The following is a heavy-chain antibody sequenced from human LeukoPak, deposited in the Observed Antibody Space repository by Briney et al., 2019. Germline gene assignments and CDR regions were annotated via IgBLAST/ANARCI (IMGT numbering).Heavy chain of an antibody. D-gene: IGHD6-13*01. CDR1: GFTFSTYW. Sequence: GGSLRLSCVASGFTFSTYWMSWVRQAPGKGLEWVANIKQDGSEKYYVDSVKGRFTISRDNAKNSLYLQMNSLRAEDTAVYYCARDRLAGAAGGTRLDPWGQGTLVTVSS. V-gene: IGHV3-7*01. CDR2: IKQDGSEK. CDR3: ARDRLAGAAGGTRLDP. J-gene: IGHJ5*02.